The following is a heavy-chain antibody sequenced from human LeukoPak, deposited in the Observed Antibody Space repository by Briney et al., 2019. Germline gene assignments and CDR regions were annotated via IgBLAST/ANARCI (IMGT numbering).Heavy chain of an antibody. CDR1: GFTFRSYS. J-gene: IGHJ4*02. D-gene: IGHD6-19*01. CDR3: AKDTMEQWLVDY. Sequence: PGGSLRLSCVASGFTFRSYSLNWVRQAPGKGLEWISYISETSSTIYYTDSVKGRFTISRDNSKNTLYLQMNSLRAEDTAVYYCAKDTMEQWLVDYWGQGTLVTDPS. V-gene: IGHV3-48*01. CDR2: ISETSSTI.